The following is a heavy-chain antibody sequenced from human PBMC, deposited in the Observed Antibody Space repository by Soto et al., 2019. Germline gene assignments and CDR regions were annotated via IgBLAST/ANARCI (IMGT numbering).Heavy chain of an antibody. J-gene: IGHJ4*02. CDR1: GGSLGSSSYY. CDR2: IYDSGNT. D-gene: IGHD6-13*01. V-gene: IGHV4-39*01. CDR3: ASIAAPGTTHFDF. Sequence: NPSETLSLTCTVSGGSLGSSSYYWGWIRQSPGKGLEWIGNIYDSGNTFYNPSLKSRVTISVDTSKNQFYLHLSSVTAADTAIFYCASIAAPGTTHFDFWGQGTLVTVSS.